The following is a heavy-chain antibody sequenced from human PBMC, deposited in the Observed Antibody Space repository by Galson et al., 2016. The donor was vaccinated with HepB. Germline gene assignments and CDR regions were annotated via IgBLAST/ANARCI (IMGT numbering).Heavy chain of an antibody. CDR1: GYTFIHYG. D-gene: IGHD4-17*01. V-gene: IGHV1-18*01. CDR3: ARTAVTGPSFFSF. J-gene: IGHJ4*02. CDR2: ISTDNGDI. Sequence: SVKVSCKASGYTFIHYGISWVRQAPGQGLEWMGWISTDNGDINYAQKFQGRLSMTTDTSTSTAYMELRSLRSDDSAVYYCARTAVTGPSFFSFWGQGTLVSVSS.